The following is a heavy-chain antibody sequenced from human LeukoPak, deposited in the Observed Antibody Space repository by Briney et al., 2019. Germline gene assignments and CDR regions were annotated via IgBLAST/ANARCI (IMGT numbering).Heavy chain of an antibody. J-gene: IGHJ4*02. V-gene: IGHV3-23*01. Sequence: PGGSLRLSCAASGFTFSVAAMTWVRQAPGKGLEWVSLIGASGESTYYADSVKGRFTISRDNSKNTLYLQMNSLRAEDTAVYYCAREGGAGGTIDYWGQGTLVTVSS. CDR2: IGASGEST. CDR1: GFTFSVAA. CDR3: AREGGAGGTIDY. D-gene: IGHD2-8*01.